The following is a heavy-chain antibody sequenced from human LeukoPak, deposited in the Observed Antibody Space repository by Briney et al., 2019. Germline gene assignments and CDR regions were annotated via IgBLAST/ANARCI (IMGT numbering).Heavy chain of an antibody. CDR2: INHSGST. CDR3: ASRSGYDSRFRYFVY. J-gene: IGHJ4*02. V-gene: IGHV4-34*01. D-gene: IGHD5-12*01. CDR1: GGSFSGYY. Sequence: PSETLSLTCAVYGGSFSGYYWSWIRQPPGKGLEWIGEINHSGSTNYNPSLKSRVTISVDTSKNQFPLKLSSVTAADTAVYYCASRSGYDSRFRYFVYWGQGTLVTVSS.